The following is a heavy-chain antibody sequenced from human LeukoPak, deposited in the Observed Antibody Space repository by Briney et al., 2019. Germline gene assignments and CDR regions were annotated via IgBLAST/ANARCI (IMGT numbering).Heavy chain of an antibody. V-gene: IGHV4-34*01. CDR1: GGSFSGYY. CDR2: INHSGST. D-gene: IGHD6-6*01. J-gene: IGHJ4*02. Sequence: PSETLSLTCAVYGGSFSGYYWSWIRQPAGKGLEWIGEINHSGSTNYNPSLKSRVTISVDTSKNQFSLKLSSVTAADTAVYYCARGLYSSSSNYYFDYWGQGTLVTVSS. CDR3: ARGLYSSSSNYYFDY.